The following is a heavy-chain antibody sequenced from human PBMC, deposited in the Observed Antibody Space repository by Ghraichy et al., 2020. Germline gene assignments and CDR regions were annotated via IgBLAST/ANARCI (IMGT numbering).Heavy chain of an antibody. Sequence: SETLSLTCTVSGGSISSSDLYWAWIRQPPGKRLEWIGSVSYSGSTYYNPSLQSRVTLSIDTSKNQFSLRLTSVTAADTAVYFCARATFDIWGQGTMVTVSS. CDR1: GGSISSSDLY. J-gene: IGHJ3*02. CDR3: ARATFDI. CDR2: VSYSGST. V-gene: IGHV4-39*07.